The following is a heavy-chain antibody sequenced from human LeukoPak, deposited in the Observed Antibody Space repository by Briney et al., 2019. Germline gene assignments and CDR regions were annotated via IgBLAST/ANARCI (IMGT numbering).Heavy chain of an antibody. J-gene: IGHJ4*02. CDR1: GYTFSNYA. V-gene: IGHV1-18*01. D-gene: IGHD5-12*01. CDR3: ARAALRTNGYSGYDLNYYFDY. Sequence: ASVKVSCKASGYTFSNYAISWVRQAPGQGLEWMGWISAYNGNTNYAQKLQGRVTMTTDTSTSTAYMELRSLRSDDTAVYYCARAALRTNGYSGYDLNYYFDYWGQGTLVTVSS. CDR2: ISAYNGNT.